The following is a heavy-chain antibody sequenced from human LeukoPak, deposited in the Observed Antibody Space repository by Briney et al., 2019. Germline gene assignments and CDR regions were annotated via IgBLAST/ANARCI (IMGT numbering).Heavy chain of an antibody. CDR1: GGSISRYY. CDR2: IYYSGST. V-gene: IGHV4-59*01. Sequence: SETLSLTCTVSGGSISRYYWSWIRQPPGKGLEWIGYIYYSGSTNYNPSLKSRVTISVDTSKNQFSLKLSSVTAADTAVYYCARHWARAPSGRTGTSSYFFDYWGQGTLVTVSS. J-gene: IGHJ4*02. CDR3: ARHWARAPSGRTGTSSYFFDY. D-gene: IGHD1-7*01.